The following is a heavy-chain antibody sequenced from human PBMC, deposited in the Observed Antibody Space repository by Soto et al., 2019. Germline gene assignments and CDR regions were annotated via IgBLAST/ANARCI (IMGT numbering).Heavy chain of an antibody. V-gene: IGHV4-59*01. CDR2: IYYSGST. Sequence: LSLTCTVSGGSISSYYWSWIRQPPGKGLEWIGYIYYSGSTNYNPSLKSRVTISVDTSKNQFSLKLSSVTAADTAVYYCARDRRYYDSSGYYPTRTSYYYYGMDVWGQGTTVTSP. CDR1: GGSISSYY. D-gene: IGHD3-22*01. J-gene: IGHJ6*02. CDR3: ARDRRYYDSSGYYPTRTSYYYYGMDV.